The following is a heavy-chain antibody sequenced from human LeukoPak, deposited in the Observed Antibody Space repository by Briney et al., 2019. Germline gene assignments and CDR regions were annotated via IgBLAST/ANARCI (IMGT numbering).Heavy chain of an antibody. D-gene: IGHD4-17*01. J-gene: IGHJ3*02. CDR3: ARYGNNVDNAFDI. CDR2: IKEDGSEN. V-gene: IGHV3-7*01. CDR1: AFTFRSYW. Sequence: GGSLRLSCAASAFTFRSYWMSWVRQAPGKGLEWVANIKEDGSENYYVDSVKGRFTISRDNAENSLYLQMNSLRVEDTALYYCARYGNNVDNAFDIWGQGTMVTVSS.